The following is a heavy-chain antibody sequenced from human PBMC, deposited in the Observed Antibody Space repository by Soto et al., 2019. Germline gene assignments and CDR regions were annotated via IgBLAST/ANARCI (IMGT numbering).Heavy chain of an antibody. J-gene: IGHJ5*02. CDR2: IYDSGST. D-gene: IGHD5-12*01. CDR1: GGSISSSGYY. V-gene: IGHV4-31*03. CDR3: AREEGGGYDHRWFDP. Sequence: QVQLQESGPGLVKPSQTLSLTCTVSGGSISSSGYYWSWIRQHPGKGLEWIGYIYDSGSTYYNPSLKSRVTISVDTSKNQFSLKLSSVIAADTAVYYCAREEGGGYDHRWFDPWGQGTLVTLSS.